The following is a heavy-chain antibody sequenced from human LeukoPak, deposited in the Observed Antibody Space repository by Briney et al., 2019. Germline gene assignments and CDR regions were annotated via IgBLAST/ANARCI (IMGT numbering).Heavy chain of an antibody. V-gene: IGHV1-2*02. CDR1: GYTLTGYY. CDR2: INPKSGGT. CDR3: ARAIQDTSTIIYFDY. D-gene: IGHD5-18*01. Sequence: ASVKVSCKASGYTLTGYYLHWVRPAPGQGLEWMGWINPKSGGTNYAQKFQGRVTMTRDTSIGTAYMELSRLRSDDTAIYYCARAIQDTSTIIYFDYWGQGTLVTVSS. J-gene: IGHJ4*02.